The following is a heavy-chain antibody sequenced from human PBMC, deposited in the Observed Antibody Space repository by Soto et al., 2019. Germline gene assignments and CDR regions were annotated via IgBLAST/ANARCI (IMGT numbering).Heavy chain of an antibody. CDR1: GGSIISDGYS. V-gene: IGHV4-30-2*01. CDR3: VRRSPEDAFDI. CDR2: IYEGGNT. Sequence: SETLSLTCAVSGGSIISDGYSWSWIRQPPGKGLQWIGHIYEGGNTYYTPSLESRVAISTDKSKNQFSLRLSSVTAADTAVYYCVRRSPEDAFDIWGQGTMVTV. J-gene: IGHJ3*02.